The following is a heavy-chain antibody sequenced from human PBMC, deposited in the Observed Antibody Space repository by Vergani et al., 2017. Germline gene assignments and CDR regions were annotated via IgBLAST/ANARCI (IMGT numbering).Heavy chain of an antibody. CDR2: IYMSGST. J-gene: IGHJ3*02. CDR1: GGSISSYY. D-gene: IGHD6-6*01. CDR3: ARDYSSSSGKAFDI. V-gene: IGHV4-4*07. Sequence: QVQLQESGPGLVKPSETLSLTCTVSGGSISSYYWSWIRQPAGKGLEWIGRIYMSGSTNYNPSLKSRFTMSVDTSKNQFSLKLSSVTAADTAVYYCARDYSSSSGKAFDIWGQGTMVTVSS.